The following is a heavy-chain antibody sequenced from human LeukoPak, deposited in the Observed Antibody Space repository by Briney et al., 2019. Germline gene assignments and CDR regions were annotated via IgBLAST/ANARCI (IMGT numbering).Heavy chain of an antibody. V-gene: IGHV3-21*01. J-gene: IGHJ4*02. D-gene: IGHD1-26*01. Sequence: GGSLRLSCAASGFTFSSYSMNWVRQAPGKGLEWVSSISSSSSYIYYADSVKGRFTISRDNAKNSLYLQMNSLRAEDTAVYYCAGRWERRVGYFDYWGQGTLVTVSS. CDR1: GFTFSSYS. CDR2: ISSSSSYI. CDR3: AGRWERRVGYFDY.